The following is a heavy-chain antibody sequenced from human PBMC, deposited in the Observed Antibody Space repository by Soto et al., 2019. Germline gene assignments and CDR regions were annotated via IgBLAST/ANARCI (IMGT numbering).Heavy chain of an antibody. J-gene: IGHJ6*03. Sequence: SETQSLTCTVSGGSISSYYCSWIRQPPGKGLEWIGYIYYSGSPNYNPSLKSRVTISVDTSKNQFSLKLSSVTAADTAVYYCATGIAAAGLLYYYYYMDVWGKGTTVTVSS. CDR2: IYYSGSP. V-gene: IGHV4-59*01. CDR1: GGSISSYY. CDR3: ATGIAAAGLLYYYYYMDV. D-gene: IGHD6-13*01.